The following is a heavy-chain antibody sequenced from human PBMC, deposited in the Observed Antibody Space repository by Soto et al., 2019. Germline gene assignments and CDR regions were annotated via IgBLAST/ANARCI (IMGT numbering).Heavy chain of an antibody. CDR2: ISWNSGSI. V-gene: IGHV3-9*01. CDR3: AKSHTTSGWYVTTDY. CDR1: AFTFGDYA. Sequence: GGSLRLSCAASAFTFGDYAMQWVRQAPGKGLEWVSAISWNSGSIDYADSVKGRFTISRDNAKNSLYLQMNSLRAEDTALYYCAKSHTTSGWYVTTDYWGQGTRVTVSS. D-gene: IGHD6-19*01. J-gene: IGHJ4*02.